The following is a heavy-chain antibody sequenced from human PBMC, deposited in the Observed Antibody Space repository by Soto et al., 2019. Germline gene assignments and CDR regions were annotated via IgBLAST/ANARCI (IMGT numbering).Heavy chain of an antibody. CDR3: ARTDSSGWYAHSMDV. J-gene: IGHJ6*02. CDR2: ISAYNGNT. V-gene: IGHV1-18*01. CDR1: GYTFTSYG. D-gene: IGHD6-19*01. Sequence: ASVKVSCKASGYTFTSYGISWVRQAPGQGLEWMGWISAYNGNTNYAQKLQGRVTMTTDTSTSTAYMELRSLRSDDTAVYYCARTDSSGWYAHSMDVWGQGTTVTVSS.